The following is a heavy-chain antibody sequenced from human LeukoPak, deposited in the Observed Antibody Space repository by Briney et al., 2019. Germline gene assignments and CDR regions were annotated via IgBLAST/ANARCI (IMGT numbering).Heavy chain of an antibody. J-gene: IGHJ4*02. CDR1: GFTFDDYA. Sequence: GGSLRLSCAGSGFTFDDYAMHWVRQAPGKGLEWVSGISWNSGNIGYADSVKGRFIVSRDNAKNSLYLQMNSLRDEDMALYYCARSKVTSPFDYWGQGTLVTVSS. D-gene: IGHD4-17*01. CDR2: ISWNSGNI. CDR3: ARSKVTSPFDY. V-gene: IGHV3-9*03.